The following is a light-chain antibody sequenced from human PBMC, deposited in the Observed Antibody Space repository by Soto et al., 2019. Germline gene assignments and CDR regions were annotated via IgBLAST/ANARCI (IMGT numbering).Light chain of an antibody. CDR2: GTS. CDR3: QQYSTSPPLFT. Sequence: DIVLTQSPGTLSLSPGERATLSCRASQSVSTSYLAWYQQKPGQAPRLLIYGTSSRATGIQDRFSGRGSGTDFTLTIRRLEPEDFAVYYCQQYSTSPPLFTFGPGTKVDIK. V-gene: IGKV3-20*01. CDR1: QSVSTSY. J-gene: IGKJ3*01.